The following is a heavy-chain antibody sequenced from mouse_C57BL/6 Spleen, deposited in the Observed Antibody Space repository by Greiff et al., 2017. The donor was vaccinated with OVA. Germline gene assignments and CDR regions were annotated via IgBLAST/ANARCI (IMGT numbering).Heavy chain of an antibody. Sequence: QVQLQQPGAELVKPGASVKMSCKASGYTFTSYWITWVKQRPGQGLEWIGDLYPGSGSNNYNEKFKSKATMTVDTSYTTDYMQLSSRTYEDASVYDCRRGGIYYDDDGFAYWGQGTLVTVSA. D-gene: IGHD2-4*01. CDR2: LYPGSGSN. CDR3: RRGGIYYDDDGFAY. J-gene: IGHJ3*01. V-gene: IGHV1-55*01. CDR1: GYTFTSYW.